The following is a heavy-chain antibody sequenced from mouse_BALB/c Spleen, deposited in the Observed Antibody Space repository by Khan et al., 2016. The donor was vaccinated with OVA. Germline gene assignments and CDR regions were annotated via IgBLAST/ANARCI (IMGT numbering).Heavy chain of an antibody. D-gene: IGHD1-1*01. CDR3: ARSYFYGYYFDQ. V-gene: IGHV5-17*02. J-gene: IGHJ2*01. Sequence: EVQLQESGGGLVQPGGSRKLSCVASGFTFSSFGMHWVRQAPENGLEWVAYISGDSYTIYYTDTVKGRFTISRDNPKNTLFLQMTSLRSEDMAMYYCARSYFYGYYFDQWGQGTTLTVSS. CDR1: GFTFSSFG. CDR2: ISGDSYTI.